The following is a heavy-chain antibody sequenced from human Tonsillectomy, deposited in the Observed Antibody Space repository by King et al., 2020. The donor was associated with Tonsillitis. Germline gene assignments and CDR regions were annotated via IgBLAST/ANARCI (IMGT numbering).Heavy chain of an antibody. CDR2: IDPIDSSP. CDR1: GYSFTNYW. CDR3: ARQGVYGDPNDY. V-gene: IGHV5-10-1*01. J-gene: IGHJ4*02. Sequence: QLVQSGAEVKKPGESLTISCKGSGYSFTNYWINWVRQMPGKGLEWMGRIDPIDSSPNYSPSFQGHVTISADKSISTAYLQWSSLKASDTAMYYCARQGVYGDPNDYWGQGTPVTVSS. D-gene: IGHD4-17*01.